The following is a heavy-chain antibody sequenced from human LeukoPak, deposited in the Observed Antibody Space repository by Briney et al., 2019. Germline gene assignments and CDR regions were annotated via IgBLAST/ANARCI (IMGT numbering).Heavy chain of an antibody. CDR2: VNPNSGGT. V-gene: IGHV1-2*06. CDR1: GYTFTGYY. CDR3: ASFYDYVWGSYRYPSDAFDI. D-gene: IGHD3-16*02. J-gene: IGHJ3*02. Sequence: ASVKVSCKASGYTFTGYYMHWVRQAPGQGLGWMGRVNPNSGGTNYAQKFQGRVTMTRDTSISTAYMELSRLRSDDTAVYYCASFYDYVWGSYRYPSDAFDIWGQGTMVTVSS.